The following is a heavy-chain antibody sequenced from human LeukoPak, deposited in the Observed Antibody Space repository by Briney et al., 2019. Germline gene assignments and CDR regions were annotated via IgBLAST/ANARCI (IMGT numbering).Heavy chain of an antibody. CDR1: GFTFRNYA. CDR2: ITEGGTT. J-gene: IGHJ4*02. Sequence: GGSLRLSCAASGFTFRNYAMSWVRQAPGKGLEWVSGITEGGTTYYADSVKGRFTISRDNSKNTLHLQIISLRTEDTALYHCAKRTTSSSGFDYWGQGTLVTVSS. D-gene: IGHD2-2*01. V-gene: IGHV3-23*01. CDR3: AKRTTSSSGFDY.